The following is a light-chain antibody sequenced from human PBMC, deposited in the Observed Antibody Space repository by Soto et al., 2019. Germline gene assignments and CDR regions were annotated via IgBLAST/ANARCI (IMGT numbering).Light chain of an antibody. J-gene: IGKJ5*01. CDR3: QKSYSTPIN. CDR2: AAS. V-gene: IGKV1-39*01. CDR1: QSISSY. Sequence: DIQITQSPSSLSSSVGDIVTITFRASQSISSYLNWYQQKPGKAPKLLIYAASSLQSGVPSRFSGSGSGTDFTLTISSLQPEDFATYYCQKSYSTPINFGKGTRLEIK.